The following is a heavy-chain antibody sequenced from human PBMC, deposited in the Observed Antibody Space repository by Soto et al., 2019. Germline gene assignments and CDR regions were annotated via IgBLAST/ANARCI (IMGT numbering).Heavy chain of an antibody. CDR3: ARLGIAAAGAFDY. V-gene: IGHV4-39*01. Sequence: SETLSLTCTVSGGSISSSSYYWGWIRRPPGKGLEWIGSIYYSGSTYYNPSLKSRVTISVDTSKNQFSLKLSSVTAADTAVYYCARLGIAAAGAFDYWGQGTLVTVSS. CDR1: GGSISSSSYY. J-gene: IGHJ4*02. CDR2: IYYSGST. D-gene: IGHD6-13*01.